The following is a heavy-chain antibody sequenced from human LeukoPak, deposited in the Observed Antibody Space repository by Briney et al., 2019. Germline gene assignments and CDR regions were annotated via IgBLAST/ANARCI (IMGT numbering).Heavy chain of an antibody. CDR1: GGSVSSGDYY. CDR3: ATSTYHDSSGYYYFDY. Sequence: SETLSVTCTVSGGSVSSGDYYWSWIRQPAGKGLEWIGRIHTNERTNYNPSLKNRVTISLDTSKNQFSLKLSSVTAADTAVYYCATSTYHDSSGYYYFDYWGQGTLVTVSS. V-gene: IGHV4-61*02. D-gene: IGHD3-22*01. J-gene: IGHJ4*02. CDR2: IHTNERT.